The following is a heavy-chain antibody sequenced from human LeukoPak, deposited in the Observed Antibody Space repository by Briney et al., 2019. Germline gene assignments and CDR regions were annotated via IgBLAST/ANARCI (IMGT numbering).Heavy chain of an antibody. J-gene: IGHJ4*02. V-gene: IGHV1-69*13. Sequence: GASVKVSCKASGGTFSSYAISWVRQAPGQGLEWMGGIIPIFGTANYAQKFQGRVTITADESTSTAYMELSSLRSEDTAVYCCARDQAYCSSTSCYIRSFDYWGQGTLVTVSS. CDR1: GGTFSSYA. CDR2: IIPIFGTA. D-gene: IGHD2-2*02. CDR3: ARDQAYCSSTSCYIRSFDY.